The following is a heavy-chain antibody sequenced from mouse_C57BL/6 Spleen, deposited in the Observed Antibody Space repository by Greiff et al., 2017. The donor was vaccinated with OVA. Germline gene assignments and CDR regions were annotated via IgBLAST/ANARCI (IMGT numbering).Heavy chain of an antibody. D-gene: IGHD4-1*01. CDR3: ARWRNWDAY. Sequence: QVHVKQPGAELVKPGASVKLSCKASGYTFTSYWMHWVKQRPGQGLEWIGMIHPNSGSTNYNEKFKSKATLTVDKSSSTAYMQLSSLTSEDSAVYYCARWRNWDAYWGQGTLVTVSA. V-gene: IGHV1-64*01. J-gene: IGHJ3*01. CDR1: GYTFTSYW. CDR2: IHPNSGST.